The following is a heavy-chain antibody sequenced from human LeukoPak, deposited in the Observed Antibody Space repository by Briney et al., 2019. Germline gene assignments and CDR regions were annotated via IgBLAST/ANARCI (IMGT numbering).Heavy chain of an antibody. V-gene: IGHV4-38-2*02. CDR1: GYSISSGYY. CDR2: IYHSGST. D-gene: IGHD1-26*01. CDR3: AREWSYTTSYKYYFDY. Sequence: SETLSLTCTVSGYSISSGYYWGWIRQPPGKGLEWIGSIYHSGSTYYNPSLKSRVTISVDTSKNQFSLKLSSVTAADTAVYYCAREWSYTTSYKYYFDYWGQGTLVTVSS. J-gene: IGHJ4*02.